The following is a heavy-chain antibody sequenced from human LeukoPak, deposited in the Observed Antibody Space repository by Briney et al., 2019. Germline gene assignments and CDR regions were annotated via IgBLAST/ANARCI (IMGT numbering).Heavy chain of an antibody. V-gene: IGHV1-2*02. CDR1: GYTFTGYY. J-gene: IGHJ4*02. Sequence: ASVKVSCKASGYTFTGYYMHWVRQAPGQRLEWMGWINPNSGGTNYAQKFQGRVTMTRDTSISTAYMELSRLRSDDTAVYYCARDMASLYGDFGFDYWGQGTLVTVSS. D-gene: IGHD4-17*01. CDR2: INPNSGGT. CDR3: ARDMASLYGDFGFDY.